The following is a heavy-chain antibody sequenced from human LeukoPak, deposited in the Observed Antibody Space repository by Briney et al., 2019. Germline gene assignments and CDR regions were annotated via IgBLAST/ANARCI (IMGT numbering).Heavy chain of an antibody. CDR1: GGSISSGSYY. D-gene: IGHD6-13*01. Sequence: SQTLSLTCTVSGGSISSGSYYWSWIRQPAGKGLEWIGRIYTSGSTNYNPSLKSRVTISVDTSKNQFSLKLSSVTAADTAVYYCARSAAAPSAFDIWGQGTMVTVSS. CDR2: IYTSGST. V-gene: IGHV4-61*02. J-gene: IGHJ3*02. CDR3: ARSAAAPSAFDI.